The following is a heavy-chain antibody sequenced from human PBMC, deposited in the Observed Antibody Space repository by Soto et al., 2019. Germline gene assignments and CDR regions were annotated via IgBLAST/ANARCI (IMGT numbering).Heavy chain of an antibody. CDR1: GFTFSSYG. CDR2: ISYDGSNK. J-gene: IGHJ5*02. V-gene: IGHV3-30*18. CDR3: AKDKEGGSSNWFDP. D-gene: IGHD6-6*01. Sequence: SLRLSCAASGFTFSSYGMHWVRQAPGKGLEWVAVISYDGSNKYYADSVKGRFTIPRDNSKNTLYLQMNSLRAEDTAVYYCAKDKEGGSSNWFDPWGQGTLVTVSS.